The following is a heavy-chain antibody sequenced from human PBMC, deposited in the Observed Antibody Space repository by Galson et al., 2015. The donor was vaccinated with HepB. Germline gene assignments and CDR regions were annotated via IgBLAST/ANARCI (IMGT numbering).Heavy chain of an antibody. D-gene: IGHD1-26*01. CDR3: ARGILGGSGIVGLTTDDAFDI. CDR2: ISSDGGGT. Sequence: SLRLSCAASGFTFSSYAIHWVRQAPGKGLEYVSAISSDGGGTFYVNSVKGRFTISRDNSKNTLYLQMGSLRAEDMAVYYCARGILGGSGIVGLTTDDAFDIWGQGTMVTVSS. J-gene: IGHJ3*02. V-gene: IGHV3-64*01. CDR1: GFTFSSYA.